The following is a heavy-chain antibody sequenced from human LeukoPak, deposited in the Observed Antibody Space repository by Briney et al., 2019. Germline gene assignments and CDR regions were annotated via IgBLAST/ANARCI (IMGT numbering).Heavy chain of an antibody. CDR1: GFTFSSYS. J-gene: IGHJ4*02. V-gene: IGHV3-48*04. Sequence: GGSLRLSCAASGFTFSSYSMNWVRQAPGKGLEWLSYISRGTDTIYYADSMKGRFTISRDNAKNSLYLQMTNLRAEDTAVYYCAREATSGYWGQGTLVTVSS. CDR3: AREATSGY. CDR2: ISRGTDTI.